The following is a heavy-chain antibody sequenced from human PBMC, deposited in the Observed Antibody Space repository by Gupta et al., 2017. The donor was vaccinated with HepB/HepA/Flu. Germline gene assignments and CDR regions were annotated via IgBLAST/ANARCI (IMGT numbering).Heavy chain of an antibody. CDR3: AREIKNTAMVRYFDY. D-gene: IGHD5-18*01. J-gene: IGHJ4*02. CDR1: GFTFSSYA. CDR2: ISYDGSNK. Sequence: QVQLVESGGGVVQPGRSLRLSCAASGFTFSSYAMHWVRQAPGKGLEWVAVISYDGSNKYYADSVKGRFTISRDNSKNTLYLQMNSLRAEDTAVYYCAREIKNTAMVRYFDYWGQGTLVTVSS. V-gene: IGHV3-30-3*01.